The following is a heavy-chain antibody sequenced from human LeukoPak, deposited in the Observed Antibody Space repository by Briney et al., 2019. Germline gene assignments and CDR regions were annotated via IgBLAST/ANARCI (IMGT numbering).Heavy chain of an antibody. CDR2: INHSGST. Sequence: SETLSLTCTVYGGSFSGYYWSWIRQPPGKGLEWIGEINHSGSTNYNPSLKSRVTISVDTSKNQFSLKLSSVTAADTAVYYCARELPAYYYGSGSPFDYWGQGTLVTVSS. J-gene: IGHJ4*02. V-gene: IGHV4-34*01. CDR1: GGSFSGYY. CDR3: ARELPAYYYGSGSPFDY. D-gene: IGHD3-10*01.